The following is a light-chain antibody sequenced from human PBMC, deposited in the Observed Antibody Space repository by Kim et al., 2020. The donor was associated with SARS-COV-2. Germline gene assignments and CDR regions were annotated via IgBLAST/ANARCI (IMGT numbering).Light chain of an antibody. Sequence: SPGERATLSCGASQIVINNYLAWYQQKPGLAPRLLVYDASTRATGIPDRFSGSGSGTDFTLTISRLEPEDFAVYYCQQYASASHTFGGGTKVDIK. CDR1: QIVINNY. CDR2: DAS. V-gene: IGKV3D-20*01. CDR3: QQYASASHT. J-gene: IGKJ4*01.